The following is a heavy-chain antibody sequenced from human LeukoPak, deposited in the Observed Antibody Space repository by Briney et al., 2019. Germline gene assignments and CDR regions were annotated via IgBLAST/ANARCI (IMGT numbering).Heavy chain of an antibody. Sequence: ASVKVSCKASGYTFTSYYMHWVRQAPGQGLEWMGIINPSGGSTSYAQKFQGRVTMTTDTSTSTAYMGLRSLRSDDTAVYYCARDRARVVPAAINWFDPWGQGTLVTVSS. V-gene: IGHV1-46*01. J-gene: IGHJ5*02. CDR2: INPSGGST. D-gene: IGHD2-2*01. CDR3: ARDRARVVPAAINWFDP. CDR1: GYTFTSYY.